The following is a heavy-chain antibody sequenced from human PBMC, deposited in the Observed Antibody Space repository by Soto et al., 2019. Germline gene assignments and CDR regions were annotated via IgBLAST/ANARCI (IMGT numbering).Heavy chain of an antibody. Sequence: ASVKVSCKASGYSFTTYDISWLRQAPGQGLEWMGRISPYNGNTNYAQNFQDRVTMTADTSSSTAYMELRGLRSDDTAIYYCATSYDSGFDPWGQGTTVTVSS. J-gene: IGHJ6*02. D-gene: IGHD3-10*01. CDR2: ISPYNGNT. CDR3: ATSYDSGFDP. CDR1: GYSFTTYD. V-gene: IGHV1-18*04.